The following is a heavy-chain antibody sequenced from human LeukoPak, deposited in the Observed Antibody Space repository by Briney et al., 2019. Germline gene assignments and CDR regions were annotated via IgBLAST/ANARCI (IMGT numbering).Heavy chain of an antibody. CDR3: ATQLGFNSGHPFDC. V-gene: IGHV3-30-3*01. D-gene: IGHD1-1*01. CDR1: GFTFSSYA. Sequence: GGSLRLSCAASGFTFSSYAMHWVRQAPGKGLEWVAVISYDGSNKYYADSVKGRFTISRDNSKNTLYLQMNSLRTEDTAVYFCATQLGFNSGHPFDCWGQGTPVTVSS. J-gene: IGHJ4*02. CDR2: ISYDGSNK.